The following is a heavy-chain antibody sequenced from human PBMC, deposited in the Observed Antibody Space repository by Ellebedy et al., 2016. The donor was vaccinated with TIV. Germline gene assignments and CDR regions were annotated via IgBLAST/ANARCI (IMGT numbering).Heavy chain of an antibody. CDR1: GFSTSG. CDR2: IRSDRSTK. Sequence: GESLKISCATSGFSTSGMHWVRQAPGKGLEWVAFIRSDRSTKYYADSVKDRFTISRDTSKNTLDLQMNGLRPEDTALYYCVKGAFPVPTVMAVWGQGTMVSVSS. J-gene: IGHJ6*02. V-gene: IGHV3-30*02. CDR3: VKGAFPVPTVMAV. D-gene: IGHD4-17*01.